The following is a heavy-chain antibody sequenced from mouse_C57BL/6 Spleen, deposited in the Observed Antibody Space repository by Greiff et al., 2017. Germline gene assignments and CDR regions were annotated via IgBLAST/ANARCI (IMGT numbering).Heavy chain of an antibody. CDR3: ARSSYDGWYFDV. J-gene: IGHJ1*03. D-gene: IGHD2-12*01. CDR2: ISSGSSTI. CDR1: GFTFSDYG. Sequence: DVHLVESGGGLVKPGGSLKLSCAASGFTFSDYGMHWVRQAPEKGLEWVAYISSGSSTIYYADTGKGRFTISRDNAKNTLFLQMTSLRSEDTAMYYCARSSYDGWYFDVWGTGTTVTVSS. V-gene: IGHV5-17*01.